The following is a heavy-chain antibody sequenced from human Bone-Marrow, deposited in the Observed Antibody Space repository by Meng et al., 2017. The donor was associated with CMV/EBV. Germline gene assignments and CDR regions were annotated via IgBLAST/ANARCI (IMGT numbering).Heavy chain of an antibody. D-gene: IGHD3-3*01. CDR1: GYNFPSYG. CDR2: ISAYNGNT. J-gene: IGHJ4*02. V-gene: IGHV1-18*01. Sequence: ASVKVSCKASGYNFPSYGITWIRQAPGQGLEWMASISAYNGNTNYAQKVQGRVTVTTDTSTSTAYMELRSLRSDDTAVYYCARPYTIFGVVIPGVLYYWGQGTLVTVSS. CDR3: ARPYTIFGVVIPGVLYY.